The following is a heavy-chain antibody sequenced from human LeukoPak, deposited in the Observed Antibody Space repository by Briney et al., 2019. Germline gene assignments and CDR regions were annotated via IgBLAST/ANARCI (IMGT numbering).Heavy chain of an antibody. CDR1: GFSVSTNH. V-gene: IGHV3-53*01. CDR3: ARGIAWIQLGYFDY. D-gene: IGHD5-18*01. Sequence: GGSLRLSCAVSGFSVSTNHMSWVRQAPGKGLEWVSVIYTDANTYYADSVKGRFTISRDNSKNTVFLQMNSLRAEDTAVYYCARGIAWIQLGYFDYWGQGTLVTVSS. CDR2: IYTDANT. J-gene: IGHJ4*02.